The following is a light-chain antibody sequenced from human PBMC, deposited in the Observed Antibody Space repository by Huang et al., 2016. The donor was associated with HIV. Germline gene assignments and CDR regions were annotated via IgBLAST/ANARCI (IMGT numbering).Light chain of an antibody. V-gene: IGKV1-39*01. J-gene: IGKJ2*01. CDR3: QQSHTLPHT. Sequence: DVELTQSPSSLSASVGDRITITCRSSHNIINFLNWYQQIPGESPRRLIYAASKLHSGVPSRFTGSGSGTDFALTISSLRPEDFVTYYCQQSHTLPHTFGQGTKLEI. CDR1: HNIINF. CDR2: AAS.